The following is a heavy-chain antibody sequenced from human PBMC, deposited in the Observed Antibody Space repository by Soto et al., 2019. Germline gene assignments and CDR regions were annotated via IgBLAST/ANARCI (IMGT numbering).Heavy chain of an antibody. V-gene: IGHV3-33*01. CDR1: GFTFSSYG. CDR3: ARGTDTYYFDY. D-gene: IGHD2-2*02. Sequence: QVQLVESGGGVVQPGRSLRLSCAASGFTFSSYGMHWFRQAPGKGLEWVAVIWYDGSNKYYADSVKGRFTISRDNSKNTLYLQMNSLRAEDTDVYYCARGTDTYYFDYWCQGTLVTVSS. J-gene: IGHJ4*02. CDR2: IWYDGSNK.